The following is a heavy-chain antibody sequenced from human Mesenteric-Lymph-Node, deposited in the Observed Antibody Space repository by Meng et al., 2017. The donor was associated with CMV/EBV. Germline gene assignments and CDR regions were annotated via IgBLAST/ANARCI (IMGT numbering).Heavy chain of an antibody. CDR3: AKGSYGYGGGLNFDY. CDR2: INPSDGTT. D-gene: IGHD5-18*01. V-gene: IGHV1-46*01. J-gene: IGHJ4*02. CDR1: VYTFTNYY. Sequence: ASVKVSCKASVYTFTNYYIHWVRQAPGQGLEWMGIINPSDGTTVYAQKFQGRVTMTRDTSTSTVYMEVSSLRAEDTAVYYCAKGSYGYGGGLNFDYWGQGTLVTVSS.